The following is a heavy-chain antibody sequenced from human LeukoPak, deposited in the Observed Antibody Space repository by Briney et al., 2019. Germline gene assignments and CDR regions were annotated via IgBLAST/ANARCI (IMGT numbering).Heavy chain of an antibody. J-gene: IGHJ5*02. CDR2: IYYSGCT. CDR1: GGSISNYY. Sequence: ASETLSLTCTVSGGSISNYYWSWIRQPPGEGLEWIGYIYYSGCTNYSPSLKTRVTISVDTSRNQFSLKLNSVTAADTAVYYCARHGRTYYDSSGFYLEEDWFDPWGQGTLVTVSS. CDR3: ARHGRTYYDSSGFYLEEDWFDP. D-gene: IGHD3-22*01. V-gene: IGHV4-59*08.